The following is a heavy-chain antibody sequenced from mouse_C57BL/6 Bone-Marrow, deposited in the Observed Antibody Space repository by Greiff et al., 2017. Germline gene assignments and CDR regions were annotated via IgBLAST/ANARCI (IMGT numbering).Heavy chain of an antibody. CDR1: GYTFTSYW. V-gene: IGHV1-64*01. Sequence: QVQLQQPGAELVKPGASVKLSCKASGYTFTSYWMHWVKQRPGQGLEWIGMIHPNSGSTNYNEKFKSKATLTVDKSSSTAYMQLGGLTSEDSAVYYCAREKILRFFDYWVRGTTLTVTS. J-gene: IGHJ2*01. CDR2: IHPNSGST. CDR3: AREKILRFFDY.